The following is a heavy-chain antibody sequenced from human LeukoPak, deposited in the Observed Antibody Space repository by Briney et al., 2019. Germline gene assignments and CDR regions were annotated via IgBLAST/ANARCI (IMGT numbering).Heavy chain of an antibody. CDR1: GFTFSNYW. J-gene: IGHJ4*02. V-gene: IGHV3-74*01. CDR2: INTDGSST. CDR3: AKDRRAGSYDY. D-gene: IGHD3-10*01. Sequence: GGSLRLSCAASGFTFSNYWMHWVRQAPGKGLVWVSRINTDGSSTSYVDSVKGRFTISRDNAKNTLYLQMNSLRAEDTAVYYCAKDRRAGSYDYWGQGTLVTVSS.